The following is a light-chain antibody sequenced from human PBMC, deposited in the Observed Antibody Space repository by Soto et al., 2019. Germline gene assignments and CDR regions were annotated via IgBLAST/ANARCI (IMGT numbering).Light chain of an antibody. CDR1: QGISSY. CDR2: AAS. Sequence: DIQMTQSPSSLSASVGDRVTITCRASQGISSYLAWYQQKLGKVPKLLISAASTLQSGVPSRFSGSGSVTDFTLTISSLQPEDVATYYCQKYSSVITFGQGTRLEIK. J-gene: IGKJ5*01. CDR3: QKYSSVIT. V-gene: IGKV1-27*01.